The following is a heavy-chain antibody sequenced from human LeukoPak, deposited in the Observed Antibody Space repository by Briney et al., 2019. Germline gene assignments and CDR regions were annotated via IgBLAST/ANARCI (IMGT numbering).Heavy chain of an antibody. Sequence: GGSLGLSCAASGFTLSSNYMSWVRQAPGKGLEWVSVIYSGGSTYYADSVKGRFTISRDNSKNTLYLQMNSLRAEDTAVYYCAREASIAVAGTDHDAFDIWGQGTMVTVSS. J-gene: IGHJ3*02. CDR3: AREASIAVAGTDHDAFDI. D-gene: IGHD6-19*01. CDR2: IYSGGST. V-gene: IGHV3-53*01. CDR1: GFTLSSNY.